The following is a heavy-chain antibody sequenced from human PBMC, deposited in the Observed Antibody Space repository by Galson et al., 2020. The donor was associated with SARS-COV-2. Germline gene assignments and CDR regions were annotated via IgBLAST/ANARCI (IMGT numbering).Heavy chain of an antibody. CDR3: ARIFPGPEDY. Sequence: GGSLRLSCVASGFSFSSNWMHWVRQAPGKGLVWVSRINSDGSSATYADSVKGRFTISRDNAKNMLYLQVNNMRAEDTAVYYCARIFPGPEDYLGQGALVTVSS. CDR2: INSDGSSA. V-gene: IGHV3-74*03. D-gene: IGHD3-3*01. CDR1: GFSFSSNW. J-gene: IGHJ4*02.